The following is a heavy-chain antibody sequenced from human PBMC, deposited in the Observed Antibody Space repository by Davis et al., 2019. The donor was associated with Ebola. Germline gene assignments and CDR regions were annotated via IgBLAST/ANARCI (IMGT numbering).Heavy chain of an antibody. V-gene: IGHV3-21*01. D-gene: IGHD2-2*01. CDR3: ARDQNYCSSTSCYYYGMDV. CDR1: GFTFSSYS. J-gene: IGHJ6*02. Sequence: GGSLRLSCAASGFTFSSYSMNWVRQAPGKGLEWVSSISSSSSYIYYADSVKGRFTISRDNAKNSLYLQMNSLRAEDTAVYYCARDQNYCSSTSCYYYGMDVWGQGTTVTVSS. CDR2: ISSSSSYI.